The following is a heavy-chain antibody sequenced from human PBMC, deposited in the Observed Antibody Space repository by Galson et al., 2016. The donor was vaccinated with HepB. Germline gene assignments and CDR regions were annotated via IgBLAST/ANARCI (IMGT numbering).Heavy chain of an antibody. CDR3: ASGPHWNHAY. V-gene: IGHV3-13*01. J-gene: IGHJ4*02. D-gene: IGHD1-1*01. CDR1: GFTINDYD. Sequence: SLRLSCAISGFTINDYDMHWVRQGTGESLEWVATMGPAGDKYYPGSVKGRFTVSRESAKNSLYLQMDSLRAGDSGVYYCASGPHWNHAYWGQGTLVTVSS. CDR2: MGPAGDK.